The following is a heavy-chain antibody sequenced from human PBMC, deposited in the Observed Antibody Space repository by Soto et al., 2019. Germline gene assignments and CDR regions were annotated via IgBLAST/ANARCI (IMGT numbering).Heavy chain of an antibody. V-gene: IGHV4-30-4*08. Sequence: SETLSLTRTVSGGSTSSVEYYWSWIRQPPGKGLEYIGYVSYMGRNDYNPSLKSRVPLSVDTSKNQFSLTLSSVTAADGAVYYCARFKRDTAMGHLDYWGKGTLVTVSS. CDR2: VSYMGRN. J-gene: IGHJ4*02. CDR3: ARFKRDTAMGHLDY. CDR1: GGSTSSVEYY. D-gene: IGHD5-18*01.